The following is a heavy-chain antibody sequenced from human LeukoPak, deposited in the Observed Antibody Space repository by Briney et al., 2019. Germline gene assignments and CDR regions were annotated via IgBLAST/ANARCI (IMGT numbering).Heavy chain of an antibody. Sequence: GGSLRLSCVASGFTFSSYAMSWVRQAPGKGLEWVSVISASGGSTYYADSLKGRFTISRDNSKNTLYLEMGNLRADDTAVYYCAKGSKVTNPGDYWGQGTLVTVSS. V-gene: IGHV3-23*01. CDR3: AKGSKVTNPGDY. CDR2: ISASGGST. CDR1: GFTFSSYA. J-gene: IGHJ4*02.